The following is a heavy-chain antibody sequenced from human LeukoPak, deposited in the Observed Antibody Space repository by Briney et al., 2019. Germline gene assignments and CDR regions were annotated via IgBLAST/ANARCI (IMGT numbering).Heavy chain of an antibody. V-gene: IGHV4-4*07. CDR2: IYTSGST. CDR1: GGSISSYY. J-gene: IGHJ6*03. Sequence: SETLSLTCTVSGGSISSYYWSWIRQPAGKGLEWIGRIYTSGSTNYNPSLKSRVTMSVDTSKNQFSLKLSSVTAADTAVYYCAGYSGYDWGYFYYYMDVWGKGNTVTVSS. CDR3: AGYSGYDWGYFYYYMDV. D-gene: IGHD5-12*01.